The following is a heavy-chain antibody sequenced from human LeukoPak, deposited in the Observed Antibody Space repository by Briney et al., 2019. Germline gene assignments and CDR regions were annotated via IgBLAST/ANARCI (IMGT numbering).Heavy chain of an antibody. Sequence: PGGSLRLSCAASGSTFSDYYMSWIRQAPGKGLEWVSYISSSGSTIYYADSVKGRFTISRDNAKNSLYLQMNSLRAEDTAVYYCAKTDTAMAWYYYYGMDVWGQGTTVTVSS. V-gene: IGHV3-11*01. CDR2: ISSSGSTI. D-gene: IGHD5-18*01. J-gene: IGHJ6*02. CDR3: AKTDTAMAWYYYYGMDV. CDR1: GSTFSDYY.